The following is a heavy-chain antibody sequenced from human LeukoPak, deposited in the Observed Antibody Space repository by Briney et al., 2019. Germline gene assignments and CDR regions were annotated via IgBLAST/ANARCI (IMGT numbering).Heavy chain of an antibody. J-gene: IGHJ4*02. V-gene: IGHV3-7*04. CDR3: TRVGYIDEGIDY. CDR2: IKQDGSKK. Sequence: GGSLRLSCVASGFPFSSYWMTWVRQAPGKGLEWVANIKQDGSKKSYVDSVRGRFTISRDNAKNSLYLQMNSLRAEDTAIYYCTRVGYIDEGIDYWGQGTLVTVSS. D-gene: IGHD5-24*01. CDR1: GFPFSSYW.